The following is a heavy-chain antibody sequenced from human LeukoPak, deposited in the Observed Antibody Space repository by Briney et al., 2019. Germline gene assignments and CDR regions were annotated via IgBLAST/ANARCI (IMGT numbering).Heavy chain of an antibody. D-gene: IGHD6-19*01. V-gene: IGHV3-66*01. CDR2: IYSGGNT. CDR3: AKVRPSYSSGWHYFDY. J-gene: IGHJ4*02. Sequence: GGSLRLSCAASGLTVGNNHMNWVRQAPGKGLEWVSLIYSGGNTQYADSVKGRFIIFRDNSKNTLYLQMNSLRAEDTAVYYCAKVRPSYSSGWHYFDYWGQGTLVTVSS. CDR1: GLTVGNNH.